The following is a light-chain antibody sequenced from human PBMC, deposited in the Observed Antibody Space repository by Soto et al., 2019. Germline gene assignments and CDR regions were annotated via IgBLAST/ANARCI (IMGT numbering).Light chain of an antibody. J-gene: IGLJ1*01. CDR2: DVS. Sequence: QSALTQPASASGSPGQSITISCTGTSSDVGGFNYVSWYQQHPGKAPKLMIYDVSNRPSGVSNRFSGSKSGNTASLTISGLQAEDEADYYCSSYTGISTYVFGTGTKVTVL. V-gene: IGLV2-14*01. CDR3: SSYTGISTYV. CDR1: SSDVGGFNY.